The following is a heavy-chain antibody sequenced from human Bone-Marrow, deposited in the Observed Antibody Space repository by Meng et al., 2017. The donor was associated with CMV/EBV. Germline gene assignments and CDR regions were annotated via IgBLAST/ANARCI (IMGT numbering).Heavy chain of an antibody. D-gene: IGHD6-6*01. CDR2: IIPIFGTA. Sequence: KASGGTFSSYAISWVRQAPGQGLEWMGGIIPIFGTANYAQKFQGRVTITTDESTSTAYMELSSLRSEGTAVYYCARTGRSSSSFDYWGQGTLVTVSS. J-gene: IGHJ4*02. CDR3: ARTGRSSSSFDY. CDR1: GGTFSSYA. V-gene: IGHV1-69*05.